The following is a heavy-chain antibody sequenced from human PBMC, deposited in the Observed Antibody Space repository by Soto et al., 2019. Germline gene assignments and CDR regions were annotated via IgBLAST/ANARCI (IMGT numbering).Heavy chain of an antibody. CDR1: GFTFSTFS. CDR3: ARDWRYYDFWSGTVYYYYYMDV. V-gene: IGHV3-48*02. CDR2: ISGGGRPI. Sequence: GGSLRLSCAASGFTFSTFSMNWVRQAPGRGLEWISYISGGGRPISYADSVKGRFTISRDNAKNSLYLQMNSLTDEDTAVYYCARDWRYYDFWSGTVYYYYYMDVWGKGTTVTVSS. D-gene: IGHD3-3*01. J-gene: IGHJ6*03.